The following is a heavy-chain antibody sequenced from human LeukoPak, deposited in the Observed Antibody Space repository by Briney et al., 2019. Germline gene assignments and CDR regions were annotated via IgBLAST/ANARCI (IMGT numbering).Heavy chain of an antibody. Sequence: GGSLRLSCAASGFTFSSYWMHWVRQAPGKGLVWVSRINTDGGTTTYADSVKGRFTISKDNAKNTLYLQMNTLRAEDTAVYYCARVPAPLLLLWFGEPPSRVYWGQGTLVTVSS. CDR1: GFTFSSYW. J-gene: IGHJ4*02. CDR2: INTDGGTT. D-gene: IGHD3-10*01. CDR3: ARVPAPLLLLWFGEPPSRVY. V-gene: IGHV3-74*01.